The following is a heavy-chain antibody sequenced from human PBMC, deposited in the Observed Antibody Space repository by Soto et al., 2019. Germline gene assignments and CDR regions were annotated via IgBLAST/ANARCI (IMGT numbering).Heavy chain of an antibody. CDR2: IYQTGSI. CDR1: VGSSNNKF. J-gene: IGHJ5*02. Sequence: SESLSLACVVSVGSSNNKFWSWVRQPPGKGLEWIGEIYQTGSINYNPSLRSRVTISVDKSKNQLSLKVDSVTAADTAFYYCGRGNDNYDFWNNWSLDPWGQGTLVTVPS. D-gene: IGHD3-3*01. CDR3: GRGNDNYDFWNNWSLDP. V-gene: IGHV4-4*02.